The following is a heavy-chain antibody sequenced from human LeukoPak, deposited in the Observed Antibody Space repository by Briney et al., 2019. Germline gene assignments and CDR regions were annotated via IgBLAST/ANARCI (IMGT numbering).Heavy chain of an antibody. V-gene: IGHV3-21*01. CDR1: GFTFSSYS. Sequence: GGSLRLSCAASGFTFSSYSMNWVRQAPGKGLEWVSSISSSSSYIYYADSVKGRFTISRDNAKNSLYLQMNSLRAEDTAVYYCAKRARSTSLHKGYNWFDPWGQGTLVTVSS. D-gene: IGHD2-2*01. CDR3: AKRARSTSLHKGYNWFDP. CDR2: ISSSSSYI. J-gene: IGHJ5*02.